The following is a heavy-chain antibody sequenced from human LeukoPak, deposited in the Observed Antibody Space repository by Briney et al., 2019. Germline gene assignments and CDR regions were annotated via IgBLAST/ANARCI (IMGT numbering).Heavy chain of an antibody. Sequence: SETLSLTCTVSGGSITSGEHYCSWIRQPPGKGLEWIASIYYGGSTYYNPSLKSRVTISVDTSKNQFSLNLYSVTAADTAVYYCARHESGYCSGGSCYSIDYWGQGTLVTVSS. J-gene: IGHJ4*02. V-gene: IGHV4-39*01. D-gene: IGHD2-15*01. CDR3: ARHESGYCSGGSCYSIDY. CDR1: GGSITSGEHY. CDR2: IYYGGST.